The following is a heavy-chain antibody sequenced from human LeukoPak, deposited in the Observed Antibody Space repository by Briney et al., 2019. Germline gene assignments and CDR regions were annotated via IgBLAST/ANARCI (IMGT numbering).Heavy chain of an antibody. D-gene: IGHD2-2*01. CDR3: ARSDIVVVPAAP. V-gene: IGHV1-18*01. Sequence: ASVKVSCKASGFTFTSSAVQWVRQAPGQGLEWMGWISAYNGNTNYAQKLQGRVTMTTDTSTSTAYMELRSLRSDDTAVYYCARSDIVVVPAAPWGQGTLVTVSS. CDR1: GFTFTSSA. CDR2: ISAYNGNT. J-gene: IGHJ5*02.